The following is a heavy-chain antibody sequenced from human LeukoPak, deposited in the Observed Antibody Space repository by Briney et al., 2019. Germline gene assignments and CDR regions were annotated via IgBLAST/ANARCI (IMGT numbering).Heavy chain of an antibody. V-gene: IGHV3-48*04. J-gene: IGHJ4*02. Sequence: PGGSLRLSCAASGFTFSSYSMNWVRQAPGKGLEWVSYISTSGDSLYYADSVKGRFTMSRDNARNSLYLQMNSLRAEDTAIYYCARMPVAGQYSDFWGQGSLVTVSS. CDR3: ARMPVAGQYSDF. CDR2: ISTSGDSL. D-gene: IGHD6-19*01. CDR1: GFTFSSYS.